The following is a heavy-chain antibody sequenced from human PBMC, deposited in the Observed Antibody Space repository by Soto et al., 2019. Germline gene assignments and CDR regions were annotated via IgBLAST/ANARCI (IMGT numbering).Heavy chain of an antibody. CDR1: GGSISGSYYY. J-gene: IGHJ5*02. V-gene: IGHV4-39*01. D-gene: IGHD2-15*01. Sequence: PSETLSLTCAVSGGSISGSYYYWGWLRQSPGKGPEWIGSVFYNGFTSYNPSLESRVTISVDTSKNQFSLKLSSVTAADTAVYYCARQPCSGGSCYSGWFDPWGQGTLVTVSS. CDR3: ARQPCSGGSCYSGWFDP. CDR2: VFYNGFT.